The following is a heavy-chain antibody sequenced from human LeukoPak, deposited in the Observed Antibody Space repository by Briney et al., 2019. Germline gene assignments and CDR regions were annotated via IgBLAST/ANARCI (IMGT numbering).Heavy chain of an antibody. D-gene: IGHD1-26*01. CDR2: IKQDGSEK. V-gene: IGHV3-7*01. CDR3: ASLWDGGY. CDR1: GFTFSDNW. J-gene: IGHJ4*02. Sequence: GGSLRLSCAASGFTFSDNWMTWVRQAPGKGLEWVATIKQDGSEKYYVDSVRGRFTISRDNAKNSLSLQMNSLRVEDAAVYYCASLWDGGYWGQGTLVSVSS.